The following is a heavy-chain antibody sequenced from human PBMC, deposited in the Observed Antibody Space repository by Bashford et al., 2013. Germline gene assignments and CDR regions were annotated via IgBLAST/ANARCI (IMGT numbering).Heavy chain of an antibody. Sequence: SGPTLVKPTQTLTLTCTFSGFSLSTTGMCVTWIRQPPGKALEWLALIDWDHNKYYSTSLKTRLTISKDTSKNQVVLTMTNMDPVDTATYYCARIAQPADYYDFWSGSRARGGGEITFYQYAMDVVGRRDRRSPSPQ. CDR2: IDWDHNK. CDR1: GFSLSTTGMC. V-gene: IGHV2-70*01. CDR3: ARIAQPADYYDFWSGSRARGGGEITFYQYAMDV. D-gene: IGHD3-3*01. J-gene: IGHJ6*04.